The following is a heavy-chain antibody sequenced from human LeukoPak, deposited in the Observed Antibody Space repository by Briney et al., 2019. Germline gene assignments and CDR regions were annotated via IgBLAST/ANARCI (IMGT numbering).Heavy chain of an antibody. J-gene: IGHJ4*02. D-gene: IGHD2-2*01. Sequence: GGSLRLSXAASGFTFSSYAMSWVRQAPGKGLEWVSAVSGSGDSTYYADSVKGRFTISRDNSKNTLYLQMNSLRAEDTAVYYCAKDAPVNIVVVPAANSWGQGTLVTVSS. CDR1: GFTFSSYA. CDR2: VSGSGDST. CDR3: AKDAPVNIVVVPAANS. V-gene: IGHV3-23*01.